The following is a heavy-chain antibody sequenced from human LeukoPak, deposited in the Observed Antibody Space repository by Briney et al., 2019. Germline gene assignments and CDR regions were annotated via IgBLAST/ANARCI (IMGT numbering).Heavy chain of an antibody. V-gene: IGHV4-34*01. Sequence: PSETLSLTCAVYGGSFSGYYWSSIRQLPGKGLEWIGEINHSGSTYYNPSLKRRVTISVDTSKNQFSLKLSSVTAADTAVYYCASHLRRYYDGMDVWGQGTTVTVSS. J-gene: IGHJ6*02. CDR2: INHSGST. CDR3: ASHLRRYYDGMDV. D-gene: IGHD5/OR15-5a*01. CDR1: GGSFSGYY.